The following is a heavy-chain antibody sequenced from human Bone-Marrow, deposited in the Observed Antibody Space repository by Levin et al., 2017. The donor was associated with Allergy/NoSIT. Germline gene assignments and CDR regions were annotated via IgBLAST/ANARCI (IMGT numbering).Heavy chain of an antibody. CDR3: AKSGTYYTGGYFDN. CDR1: GFTFSNYA. D-gene: IGHD3-3*01. J-gene: IGHJ4*02. V-gene: IGHV3-23*01. CDR2: VTGGGDIT. Sequence: SCATSGFTFSNYAMSWVRQTPGKGLEWVSGVTGGGDITFYADFVKGRFTISRDSSNSTLYLQMKNLRAEDTAIYYCAKSGTYYTGGYFDNWGQGTLVTVSS.